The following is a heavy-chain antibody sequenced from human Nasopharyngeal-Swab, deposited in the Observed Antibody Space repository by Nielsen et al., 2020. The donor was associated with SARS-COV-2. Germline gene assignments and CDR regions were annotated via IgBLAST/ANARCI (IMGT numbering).Heavy chain of an antibody. V-gene: IGHV3-7*01. J-gene: IGHJ4*02. D-gene: IGHD1-26*01. CDR2: IKQDGSEK. CDR3: ARVFGWELLRDGFDY. CDR1: GFTFSSYW. Sequence: GGSLRLSCAASGFTFSSYWMSWVGQAPGKGLEWVANIKQDGSEKYYVDSVKGRFTISRDNAKNSLYLQMNSLRAEDTAVYYCARVFGWELLRDGFDYWGQGTLVTVSS.